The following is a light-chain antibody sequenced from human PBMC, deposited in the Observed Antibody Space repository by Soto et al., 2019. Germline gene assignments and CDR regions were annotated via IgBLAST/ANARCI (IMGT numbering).Light chain of an antibody. CDR2: GVS. CDR3: QQYVNWPPWT. Sequence: EIVMTQSPDTLSVSPGERATLSCRASESVRSNLAWYQQKPGQAPRLLIYGVSTRATGIPARFSGSGSETEFTLTISNLQSEDFAVYYCQQYVNWPPWTFGQGTKVQIK. CDR1: ESVRSN. V-gene: IGKV3-15*01. J-gene: IGKJ1*01.